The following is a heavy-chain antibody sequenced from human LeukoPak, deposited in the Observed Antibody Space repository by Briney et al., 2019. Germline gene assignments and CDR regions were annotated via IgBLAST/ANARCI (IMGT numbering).Heavy chain of an antibody. CDR1: GGSISSYY. CDR3: ARIGHEDYYFDY. J-gene: IGHJ4*02. Sequence: SETLSLTWTVAGGSISSYYWSCIRQPPGKGLEWIEYIYYSGSTNHNPPLNSRVTISVDTSTNQFSLKLSSVTAADTAVYYCARIGHEDYYFDYWGQGTLVTVSP. CDR2: IYYSGST. V-gene: IGHV4-59*12.